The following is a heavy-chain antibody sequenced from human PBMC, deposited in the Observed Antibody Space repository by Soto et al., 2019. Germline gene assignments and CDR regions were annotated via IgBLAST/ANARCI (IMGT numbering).Heavy chain of an antibody. J-gene: IGHJ5*02. CDR2: IYYIGNT. V-gene: IGHV4-30-4*01. CDR3: ARGTYYYGSGSYPWFDP. CDR1: GGSISSGDYY. Sequence: SETLSLTCTVSGGSISSGDYYWNWIRQPPGKGLEWIGYIYYIGNTYYNPSLKSRVTISVDTSKNQFSLKVTSVTAADTSVYFCARGTYYYGSGSYPWFDPWGQGTLVTVS. D-gene: IGHD3-10*01.